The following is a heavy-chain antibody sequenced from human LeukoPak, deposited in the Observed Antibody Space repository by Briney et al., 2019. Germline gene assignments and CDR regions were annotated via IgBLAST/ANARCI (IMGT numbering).Heavy chain of an antibody. CDR1: GGSISSSSYY. CDR2: IYYSGST. V-gene: IGHV4-39*01. Sequence: PSETLSLTCTVSGGSISSSSYYWGWIRQPPGKGLEWIVSIYYSGSTYYNPSLKSRVTISVDTSKNQFSLKLSSVTAADTAVYYCARLGDIRNFDYWGQGTLVTVSS. CDR3: ARLGDIRNFDY. J-gene: IGHJ4*02. D-gene: IGHD5-12*01.